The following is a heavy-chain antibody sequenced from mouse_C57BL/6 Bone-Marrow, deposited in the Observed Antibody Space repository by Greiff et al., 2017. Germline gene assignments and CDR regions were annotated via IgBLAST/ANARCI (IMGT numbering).Heavy chain of an antibody. CDR2: IAPSDSYT. CDR3: ARSIGVGAMDY. V-gene: IGHV1-69*01. Sequence: QVQLQQPGAELVMPGASVKLSCKASGYTFTSYWMHWVKQRPGQGLEWIGAIAPSDSYTTSNQQFKGKSTLTVDKSSSTAYMQLSSLTSEDSAVYYCARSIGVGAMDYWGQGTSVTVSS. J-gene: IGHJ4*01. CDR1: GYTFTSYW.